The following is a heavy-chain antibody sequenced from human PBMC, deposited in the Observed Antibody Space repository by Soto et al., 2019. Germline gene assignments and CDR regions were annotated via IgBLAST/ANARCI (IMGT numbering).Heavy chain of an antibody. CDR3: ARNQEVYSSDLLPWDFDY. V-gene: IGHV1-46*01. D-gene: IGHD5-18*01. J-gene: IGHJ4*02. CDR2: INPSGGST. Sequence: AAVKVSCPASGYTFTSYYMHWVRQAPGQGLEWMGIINPSGGSTSYAQKFQGRVTMTRDTSTSTVYMELSSLRSEDTAVYYCARNQEVYSSDLLPWDFDYWGKGTLVT. CDR1: GYTFTSYY.